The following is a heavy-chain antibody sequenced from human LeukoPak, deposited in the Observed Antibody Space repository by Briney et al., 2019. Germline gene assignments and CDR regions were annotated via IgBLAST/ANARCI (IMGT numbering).Heavy chain of an antibody. CDR1: GFTFSSYA. Sequence: GGSLRLSCAASGFTFSSYAMSWVRQAPGKGLEWVAVISYDGSNKYYADSVKGRFTISRDNSKNTLYLQMNSLRAEDTAVYYCARESSYYYDSSGYYPVYYFDYWGQGTLVTVSS. V-gene: IGHV3-30*04. CDR3: ARESSYYYDSSGYYPVYYFDY. D-gene: IGHD3-22*01. CDR2: ISYDGSNK. J-gene: IGHJ4*02.